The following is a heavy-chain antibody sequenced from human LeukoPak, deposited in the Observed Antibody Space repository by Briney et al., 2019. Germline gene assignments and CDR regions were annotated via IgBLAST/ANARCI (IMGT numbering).Heavy chain of an antibody. CDR3: SILVRRQYYYDSSGYSYFAF. V-gene: IGHV4-59*10. Sequence: PSETLSLTCAVYGWSFSGYYWSWIRQPPAKGLEWIGRIYTSGSTNYYPSLHSRVTISGETSNKQFFLQQSSSTAADTTICYCSILVRRQYYYDSSGYSYFAFWRQGTVVSVFS. CDR2: IYTSGST. D-gene: IGHD3-22*01. CDR1: GWSFSGYY. J-gene: IGHJ4*02.